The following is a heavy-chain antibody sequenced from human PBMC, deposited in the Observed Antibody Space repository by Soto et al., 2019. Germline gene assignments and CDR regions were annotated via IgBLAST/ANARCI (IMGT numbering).Heavy chain of an antibody. V-gene: IGHV3-30*04. J-gene: IGHJ1*01. CDR2: ISYDGSNK. CDR3: AKDCPSSGWYCGYFQH. Sequence: PGGSLRLSCAASGFTFSSYAMHWVRQAPGKGLEWVAVISYDGSNKYYADSVKGRFTISRDNSKNTLYLQMNSLRAEDTAVYYCAKDCPSSGWYCGYFQHWGQGTLVTVSS. D-gene: IGHD6-19*01. CDR1: GFTFSSYA.